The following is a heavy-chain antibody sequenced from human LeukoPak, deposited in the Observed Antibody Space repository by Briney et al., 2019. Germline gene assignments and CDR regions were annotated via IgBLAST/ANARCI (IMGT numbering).Heavy chain of an antibody. J-gene: IGHJ3*02. CDR2: IYYSGST. CDR3: ARLRDYDDAFDI. CDR1: GGSISSYY. Sequence: PSETLSLTCTVSGGSISSYYWSWIRQPPGKGLEWIGYIYYSGSTNYNPSLKSRVTISVDTSKNQFSLKLSSVTAADTAVHYCARLRDYDDAFDIWGQGTMVTVSS. D-gene: IGHD4-17*01. V-gene: IGHV4-59*01.